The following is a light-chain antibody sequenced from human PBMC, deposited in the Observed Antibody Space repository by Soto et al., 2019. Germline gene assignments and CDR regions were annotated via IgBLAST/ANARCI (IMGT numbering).Light chain of an antibody. CDR3: XXXXXXXXXV. CDR2: STS. V-gene: IGLV7-43*01. Sequence: QAVVTREPSLIVSPGGTVTLTCASSTGAVTSGNYPNWFQQKPGQAPRALIYSTSNKHSWTPARFSGSLLGGKAALTLSGXXXXXXXXXXXXXXXXXXXXVXGGGT. CDR1: TGAVTSGNY. J-gene: IGLJ3*02.